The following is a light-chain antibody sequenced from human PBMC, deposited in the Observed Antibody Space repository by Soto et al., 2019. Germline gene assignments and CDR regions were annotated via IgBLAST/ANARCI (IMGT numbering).Light chain of an antibody. Sequence: AIQMSQSPSSLSASVGDRVTITCRASQGIRNDLGWYQQKPGRAPKLLIYAASSLQSGVPSRFSGCCSGTDFTLTFSRLLAEEFGTPNCLQDYKCPITFGSGTNVHI. V-gene: IGKV1-6*01. J-gene: IGKJ3*01. CDR1: QGIRND. CDR3: LQDYKCPIT. CDR2: AAS.